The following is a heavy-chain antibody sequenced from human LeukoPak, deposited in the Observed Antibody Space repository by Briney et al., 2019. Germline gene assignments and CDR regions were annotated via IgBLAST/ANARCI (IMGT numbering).Heavy chain of an antibody. CDR2: INPSGGST. J-gene: IGHJ6*03. Sequence: ASVKVSCKASGYTFTSYYMHWVRQAPGQGLEWMGIINPSGGSTSYAQKFQGRVTMTRDTSTSTVYMELSSLRSEDTAVYYCAREGGTQQLVPHYYYYYMDVWGKGTTVTVSS. D-gene: IGHD6-13*01. CDR3: AREGGTQQLVPHYYYYYMDV. V-gene: IGHV1-46*01. CDR1: GYTFTSYY.